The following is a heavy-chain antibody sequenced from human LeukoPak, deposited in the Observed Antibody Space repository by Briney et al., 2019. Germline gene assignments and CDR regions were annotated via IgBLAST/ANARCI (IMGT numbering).Heavy chain of an antibody. CDR2: IYTSGST. D-gene: IGHD5-18*01. V-gene: IGHV4-4*07. Sequence: SETLSLTCTVSGVSISNYYWNWIRQPAGKGLEWIGLIYTSGSTNYNPSLKSRVTMSVDTSKNQFSLKLSSVTAADTAVYYCASNVDTAMLIPRDYWGRGTLVTVSS. J-gene: IGHJ4*02. CDR3: ASNVDTAMLIPRDY. CDR1: GVSISNYY.